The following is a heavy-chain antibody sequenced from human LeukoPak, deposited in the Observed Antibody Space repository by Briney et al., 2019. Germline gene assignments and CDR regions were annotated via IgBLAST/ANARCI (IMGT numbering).Heavy chain of an antibody. CDR1: GGSISSGGYS. D-gene: IGHD3-10*01. CDR3: ARAAGGLALYYGSGVRFDP. J-gene: IGHJ5*02. CDR2: IYHSGST. V-gene: IGHV4-30-2*01. Sequence: PSQTLSLTCAVSGGSISSGGYSWSWIRQPPGKGLEWIGYIYHSGSTYYNPSLKSRVTISVDRSKNQFSLKLSSVTAADTAVYYCARAAGGLALYYGSGVRFDPWGQGTLVTVSS.